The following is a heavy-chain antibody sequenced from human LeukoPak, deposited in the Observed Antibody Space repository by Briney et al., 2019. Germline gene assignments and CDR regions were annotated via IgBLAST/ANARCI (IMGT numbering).Heavy chain of an antibody. CDR2: IWYDGSSK. J-gene: IGHJ4*02. V-gene: IGHV3-33*01. CDR1: GFTFSSYA. D-gene: IGHD5-18*01. CDR3: ARVRGNNYGCLDY. Sequence: GGSLRLSCAASGFTFSSYAMHWVRQAPGKGLEWVAVIWYDGSSKYDADSVKGRFTISRDNSKNTLYLQVNSLRAEDTAVYYCARVRGNNYGCLDYWGQGTLVAVSS.